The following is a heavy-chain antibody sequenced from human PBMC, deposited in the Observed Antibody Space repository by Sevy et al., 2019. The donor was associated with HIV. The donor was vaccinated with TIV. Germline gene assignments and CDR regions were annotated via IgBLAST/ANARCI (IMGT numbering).Heavy chain of an antibody. CDR2: IKSKTDGATT. V-gene: IGHV3-15*01. CDR1: GFTFSNAW. J-gene: IGHJ4*02. Sequence: GGSLRLSCAASGFTFSNAWMSWVRQAPGKGLEWVGRIKSKTDGATTDYAAPVKGRFTISRDDSKNTLYLQMNSLKTQDTAVYYCTTDRFYDSSGYYPGIWGQGTLVTVSS. CDR3: TTDRFYDSSGYYPGI. D-gene: IGHD3-22*01.